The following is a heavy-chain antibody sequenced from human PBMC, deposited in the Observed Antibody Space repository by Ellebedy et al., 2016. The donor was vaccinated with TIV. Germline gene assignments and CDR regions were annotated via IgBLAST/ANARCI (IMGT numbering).Heavy chain of an antibody. J-gene: IGHJ4*02. D-gene: IGHD2-15*01. CDR1: GYTFTGYY. CDR3: ARVGGEGYCRGGSCYSVGSLYD. V-gene: IGHV1-2*04. Sequence: AASVKVSCKASGYTFTGYYMHWVRQAPGQGLEWMGWINPNSGGTNYAQKFQGWVTMTRDTSISTAYMELSRLRSDDTAVYYCARVGGEGYCRGGSCYSVGSLYDWGQGTLVTVSS. CDR2: INPNSGGT.